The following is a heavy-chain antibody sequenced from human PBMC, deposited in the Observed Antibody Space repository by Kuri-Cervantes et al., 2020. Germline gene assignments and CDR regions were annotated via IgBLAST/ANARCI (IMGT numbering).Heavy chain of an antibody. J-gene: IGHJ2*01. D-gene: IGHD2-2*01. CDR3: ARDPIDQLLSSKDWYFDL. CDR2: ISGSGGST. Sequence: GESLKISCAASGFTFSSYAMSWVRQAPGKGLEWVSAISGSGGSTYYADSVKGRFTISRDNSKNTLYLQMNSLRAEDTAVYYCARDPIDQLLSSKDWYFDLWGRGTLVTVSS. V-gene: IGHV3-23*01. CDR1: GFTFSSYA.